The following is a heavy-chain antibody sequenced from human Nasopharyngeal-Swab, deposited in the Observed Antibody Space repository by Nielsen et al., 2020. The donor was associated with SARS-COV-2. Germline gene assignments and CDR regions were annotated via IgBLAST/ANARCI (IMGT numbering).Heavy chain of an antibody. J-gene: IGHJ4*02. CDR2: FTPDDGET. V-gene: IGHV1-24*01. CDR3: ATTPRRFLEWFLFDY. CDR1: GYTLTNLS. D-gene: IGHD3-3*01. Sequence: ASVQVSCKVSGYTLTNLSMHWLRQALAQWLEWMGGFTPDDGETIYAQKFQGRVTMTEDTSPGTAYMELSSLRSEDTAVYYCATTPRRFLEWFLFDYWGQGTLVTVSS.